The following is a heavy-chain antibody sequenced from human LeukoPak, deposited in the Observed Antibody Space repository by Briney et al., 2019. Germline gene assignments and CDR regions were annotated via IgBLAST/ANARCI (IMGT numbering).Heavy chain of an antibody. D-gene: IGHD3-22*01. J-gene: IGHJ4*02. CDR3: ARIRPITMIVNDEQYFDY. V-gene: IGHV4-39*07. CDR2: LYYSGSN. CDR1: GGAISSSSYY. Sequence: SETLSLTCAVSGGAISSSSYYWGWIRQPPGQGLEWIGTLYYSGSNDSNLSLKRRVTIYLDTTQIPLSLRLRSVTDADTYLCVCARIRPITMIVNDEQYFDYSGQRALCTVSS.